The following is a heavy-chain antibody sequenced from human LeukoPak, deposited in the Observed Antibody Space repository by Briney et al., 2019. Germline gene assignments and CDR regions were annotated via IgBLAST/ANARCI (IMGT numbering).Heavy chain of an antibody. J-gene: IGHJ4*02. CDR1: GLTFSSSG. CDR2: IWYDGSNK. Sequence: PGGSLRLSCAASGLTFSSSGMHWVRQAPGKGLEWVALIWYDGSNKYYADSVKGRFTISRDNSNNTLYLEMDSLRAEDTAVYYCARERADPNYFDFWGQGTLVTVSS. CDR3: ARERADPNYFDF. V-gene: IGHV3-33*01.